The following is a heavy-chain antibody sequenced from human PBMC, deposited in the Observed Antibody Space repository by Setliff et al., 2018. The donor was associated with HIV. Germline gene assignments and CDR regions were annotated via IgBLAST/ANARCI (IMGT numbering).Heavy chain of an antibody. J-gene: IGHJ4*02. CDR3: VRAKNWNDFDY. CDR1: GFTFSNYW. V-gene: IGHV3-74*03. CDR2: IHTDGTTT. D-gene: IGHD1-1*01. Sequence: PGGSLRLSCAASGFTFSNYWMHWVRQAPGKGLMWVSRIHTDGTTTMYAGSVKGRFTISRDSAKSTLYLQMNSLRAEDTALYYCVRAKNWNDFDYWGQGTLVTVS.